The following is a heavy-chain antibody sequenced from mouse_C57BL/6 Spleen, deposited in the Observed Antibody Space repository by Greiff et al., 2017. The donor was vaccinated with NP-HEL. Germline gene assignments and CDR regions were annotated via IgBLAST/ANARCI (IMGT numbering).Heavy chain of an antibody. D-gene: IGHD2-4*01. CDR3: VYYDYVYFDY. CDR2: IHPNSGST. Sequence: VQLQQSGAELVKPGASVKLSCKASGYTFTSYWMHWVKQRPGQGLEWIGMIHPNSGSTNYNEKFKSKATLTVDKSSSTAYMQLSSLTSEDSAVYYCVYYDYVYFDYWGQGTTLTVSS. J-gene: IGHJ2*01. CDR1: GYTFTSYW. V-gene: IGHV1-64*01.